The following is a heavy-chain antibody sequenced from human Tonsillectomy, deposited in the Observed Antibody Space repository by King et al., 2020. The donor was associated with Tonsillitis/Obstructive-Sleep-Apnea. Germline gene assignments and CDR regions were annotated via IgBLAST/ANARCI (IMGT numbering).Heavy chain of an antibody. Sequence: TLKESGPTLVKPTQTLTLTCTFSGFSLSTSGVGVGWIRQPPGKALEWLALIYWDDDKRYSPSLKSRLTITKATSKNQVVLTMTNMDPVETATYYCANRRAITFGGVIGHFDYWGQGTLVTVSS. CDR1: GFSLSTSGVG. V-gene: IGHV2-5*02. D-gene: IGHD3-16*02. J-gene: IGHJ4*02. CDR2: IYWDDDK. CDR3: ANRRAITFGGVIGHFDY.